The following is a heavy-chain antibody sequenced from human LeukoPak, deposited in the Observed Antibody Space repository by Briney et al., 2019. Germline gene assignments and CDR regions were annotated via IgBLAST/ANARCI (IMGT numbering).Heavy chain of an antibody. D-gene: IGHD4-23*01. CDR3: VRVGTVVMYNFDY. CDR2: INWNGGST. V-gene: IGHV3-20*04. CDR1: GFIFDDYG. Sequence: GGSLRLSCAASGFIFDDYGMSCVRQAPGKGLEWVSGINWNGGSTGYADSVKGRFTISRDNAKNSLYLQMNSLRVEDTALYYCVRVGTVVMYNFDYWGQGTLVTVSS. J-gene: IGHJ4*02.